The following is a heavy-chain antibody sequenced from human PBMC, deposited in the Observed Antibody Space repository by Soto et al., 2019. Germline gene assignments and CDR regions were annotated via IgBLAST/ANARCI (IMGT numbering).Heavy chain of an antibody. Sequence: PGGSLRLSCAASGFTFSSYEMNWVRQAPGKGLEWVSYISSSGSTIYYADSVKGRFTISRDNAKNSLYLQMNSLRAEDTAVYYCARGDVYCSGGRCGMDVWGQGTTVTVSS. CDR3: ARGDVYCSGGRCGMDV. CDR2: ISSSGSTI. D-gene: IGHD2-15*01. J-gene: IGHJ6*02. CDR1: GFTFSSYE. V-gene: IGHV3-48*03.